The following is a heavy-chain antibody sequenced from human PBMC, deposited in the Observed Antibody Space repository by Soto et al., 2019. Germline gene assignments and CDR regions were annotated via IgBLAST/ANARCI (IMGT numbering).Heavy chain of an antibody. Sequence: PGGSLRLSCAASGFTFSSYAMSWVRQAPGKGLEWVSAISGSGGSTYYADSVKGRFTISRDNSKNTLYLQMNSLRAEDTAVYYFANDYGGSCVGYFDYWSQGTLVTVSS. V-gene: IGHV3-23*01. J-gene: IGHJ4*02. CDR1: GFTFSSYA. CDR2: ISGSGGST. CDR3: ANDYGGSCVGYFDY. D-gene: IGHD2-15*01.